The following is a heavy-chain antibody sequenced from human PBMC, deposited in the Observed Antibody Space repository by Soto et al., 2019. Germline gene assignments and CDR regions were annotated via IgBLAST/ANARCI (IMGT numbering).Heavy chain of an antibody. CDR1: GFIFISYS. CDR2: ISGSSTYI. D-gene: IGHD3-10*01. Sequence: GGSLRLSCAASGFIFISYSINWVRQAPGKGLEWVSSISGSSTYIYYADSVRGRFTISRDNAKNSLYLQMNSLRAEDTAVYYCARYYGSGHFDYWGQGTLVTVSS. CDR3: ARYYGSGHFDY. V-gene: IGHV3-21*01. J-gene: IGHJ4*02.